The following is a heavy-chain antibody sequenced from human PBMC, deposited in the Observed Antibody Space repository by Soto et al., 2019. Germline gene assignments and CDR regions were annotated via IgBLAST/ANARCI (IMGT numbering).Heavy chain of an antibody. V-gene: IGHV4-59*01. CDR3: AKEDGPFSYTSGSYYNV. CDR2: IYNSGTT. J-gene: IGHJ4*02. Sequence: QVQLQESGPGLVKPSETLSLTCTVSGDSISSYYWSWIRQPPGKGLEWIGDIYNSGTTNYNPSLKSRVTISVDTSKNQFSLKLRSVTAADTAVYYCAKEDGPFSYTSGSYYNVWGQGTLVTVSS. CDR1: GDSISSYY. D-gene: IGHD3-10*01.